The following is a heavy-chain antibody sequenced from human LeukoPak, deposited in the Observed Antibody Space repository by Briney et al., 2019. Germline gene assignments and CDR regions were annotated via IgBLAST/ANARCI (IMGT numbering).Heavy chain of an antibody. Sequence: PGRSLRLSCAASGFTFSSYGMHWVRQAPGKGLEWVAVISYDGSNKYYADSVKGRFTISRDNSKNTLYLQMNSLRAEDTAVYYCAKDGPYYYDSGGYYLSGYGMDVWGQGTTVTVSS. V-gene: IGHV3-30*18. D-gene: IGHD3-22*01. CDR3: AKDGPYYYDSGGYYLSGYGMDV. CDR2: ISYDGSNK. CDR1: GFTFSSYG. J-gene: IGHJ6*02.